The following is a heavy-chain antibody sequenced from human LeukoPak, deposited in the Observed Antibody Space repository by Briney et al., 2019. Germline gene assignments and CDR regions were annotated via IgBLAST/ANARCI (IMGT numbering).Heavy chain of an antibody. CDR2: ISYDGSNK. V-gene: IGHV3-30*04. J-gene: IGHJ4*02. CDR3: AKDRGSIAAGGSDY. D-gene: IGHD6-13*01. CDR1: EFTFSNYA. Sequence: GGSLRLSCAASEFTFSNYAVHWVRQAPGKGLEWVAVISYDGSNKYYADSVKGRFTISRDNSKNTLYLQVNSLRAEDTAVYYCAKDRGSIAAGGSDYWGQGTLVTVSS.